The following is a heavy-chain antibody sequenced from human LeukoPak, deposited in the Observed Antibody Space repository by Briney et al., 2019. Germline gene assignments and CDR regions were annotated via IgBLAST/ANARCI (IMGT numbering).Heavy chain of an antibody. CDR1: GFTFSNHG. CDR3: AKAPAVAGIYYFDY. D-gene: IGHD6-19*01. V-gene: IGHV3-23*01. J-gene: IGHJ4*02. Sequence: PGGSLRLSCAASGFTFSNHGMNWVRQAPGKGLEWVSGISPSGDITYYADSVKGRFTISRDNSKNMVYLQVISLTAEDTAVYYCAKAPAVAGIYYFDYWGQGTLVTVSS. CDR2: ISPSGDIT.